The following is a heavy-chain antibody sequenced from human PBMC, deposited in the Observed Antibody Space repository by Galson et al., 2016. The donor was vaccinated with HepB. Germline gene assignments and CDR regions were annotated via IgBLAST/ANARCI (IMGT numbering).Heavy chain of an antibody. CDR1: GYTFTSYG. J-gene: IGHJ4*02. V-gene: IGHV1-18*01. CDR2: ISAYNGDT. D-gene: IGHD3-22*01. Sequence: SVKVSCQASGYTFTSYGISWVRQAPGQGLEWLGWISAYNGDTNYAQKLQGRVTVTTDTSTSTAYMELRSLRSDDTAVYYCARDLQVFGSGYYPYNFDYWGQGTLVTVSS. CDR3: ARDLQVFGSGYYPYNFDY.